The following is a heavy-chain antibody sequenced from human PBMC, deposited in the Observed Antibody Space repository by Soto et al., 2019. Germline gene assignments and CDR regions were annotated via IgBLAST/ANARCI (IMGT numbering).Heavy chain of an antibody. CDR3: ARGIRVVVVPAAIAEDHDYGDYSHWFDP. J-gene: IGHJ5*02. V-gene: IGHV1-2*04. D-gene: IGHD2-2*01. Sequence: GASVKLSCKASGYTFTGYYMHWVRQAPGQGLEWMGWINPNSGGTNYAQKFQGWVTMTRDTSISTAYMELSRLRSDDTAVYYCARGIRVVVVPAAIAEDHDYGDYSHWFDPWGQGTLVTSPQ. CDR2: INPNSGGT. CDR1: GYTFTGYY.